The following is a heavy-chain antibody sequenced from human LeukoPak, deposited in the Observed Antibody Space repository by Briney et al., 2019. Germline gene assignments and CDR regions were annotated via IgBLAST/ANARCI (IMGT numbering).Heavy chain of an antibody. CDR2: INHSGST. Sequence: SETLSLTCAVYGGSFSGYYWSWIRQPPGKGLEWIGEINHSGSTNHNPSLKSRVTISVDTSKNQFSLKLSSVSAADTAVYYCATNSSGSNWGQGTLVTVSS. D-gene: IGHD3-22*01. J-gene: IGHJ4*02. CDR1: GGSFSGYY. V-gene: IGHV4-34*01. CDR3: ATNSSGSN.